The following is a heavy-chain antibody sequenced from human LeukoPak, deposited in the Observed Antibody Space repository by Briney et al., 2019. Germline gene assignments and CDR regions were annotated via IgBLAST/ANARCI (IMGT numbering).Heavy chain of an antibody. J-gene: IGHJ5*02. Sequence: ASVKVSCKASGYTFTGYYMHWVRQAPGQGLEWKGWVTSYNGDTNYAQKFQGRVTMSTDTSTSTAYMELRSLRFDDTAIYYCAKDWHILTGRNCFDPWGQGTLVTVSS. CDR3: AKDWHILTGRNCFDP. D-gene: IGHD3-9*01. CDR1: GYTFTGYY. CDR2: VTSYNGDT. V-gene: IGHV1-18*04.